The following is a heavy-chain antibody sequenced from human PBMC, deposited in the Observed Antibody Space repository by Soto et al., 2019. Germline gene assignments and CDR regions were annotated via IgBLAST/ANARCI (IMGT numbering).Heavy chain of an antibody. CDR1: GFTFDDYA. CDR2: ISWNSGSI. CDR3: AKGRCSSGWFGPVYY. D-gene: IGHD6-19*01. J-gene: IGHJ4*02. Sequence: EVQLVESGGGLVQPGRSLRLSCAASGFTFDDYAMHWVRQAPGKGLEWVSGISWNSGSIGYADSVKGRFTISRDNAKKSLYLQMNSLRGGETALYYCAKGRCSSGWFGPVYYWGQGTLVTVS. V-gene: IGHV3-9*01.